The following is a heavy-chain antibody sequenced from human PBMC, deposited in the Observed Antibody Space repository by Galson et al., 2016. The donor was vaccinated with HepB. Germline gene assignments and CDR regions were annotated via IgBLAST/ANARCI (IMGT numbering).Heavy chain of an antibody. V-gene: IGHV4-31*03. J-gene: IGHJ6*02. D-gene: IGHD5-18*01. CDR1: GGSISSGDYY. CDR3: ARDPEVQLWSDEYHYYGLDV. CDR2: ISYSGNT. Sequence: TLSLTCTVSGGSISSGDYYWSWIRQNPGKGLECIGYISYSGNTYYNPSLESRLSIYVDTSKNQFSLRLSSVTAADTAVYYCARDPEVQLWSDEYHYYGLDVWGQGTTVTVSS.